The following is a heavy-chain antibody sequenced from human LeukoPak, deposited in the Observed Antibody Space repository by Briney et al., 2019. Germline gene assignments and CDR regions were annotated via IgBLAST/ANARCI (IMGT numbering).Heavy chain of an antibody. CDR2: ISRSATYL. D-gene: IGHD6-19*01. CDR1: GFTFSGYS. J-gene: IGHJ3*02. Sequence: GGSQRLSCAASGFTFSGYSMNWVRQAPGKGLEWVSSISRSATYLYYADSLQGRFTVSRDDAKSSLYLQMNSLSAEDTAVYYCARHVYSSGWGAFDIWGQGTMVTVSS. CDR3: ARHVYSSGWGAFDI. V-gene: IGHV3-21*01.